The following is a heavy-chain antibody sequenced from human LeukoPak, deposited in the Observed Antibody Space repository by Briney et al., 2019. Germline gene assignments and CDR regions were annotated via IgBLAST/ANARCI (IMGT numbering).Heavy chain of an antibody. CDR1: GGSISSGDDY. V-gene: IGHV4-30-4*08. J-gene: IGHJ4*02. CDR2: IYYSGST. D-gene: IGHD3-16*02. Sequence: PSQTLSLTCTVSGGSISSGDDYWSWIRQPPGKGLECIGYIYYSGSTYYNPSLKSRVTISVDTSKNQFSLKLSSVTAADTAVYYCARAPYDYVWGSYRQSSFDYWGQGTLVTVSS. CDR3: ARAPYDYVWGSYRQSSFDY.